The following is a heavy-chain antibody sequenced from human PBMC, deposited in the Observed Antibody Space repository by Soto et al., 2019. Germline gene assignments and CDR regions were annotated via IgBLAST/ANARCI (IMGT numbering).Heavy chain of an antibody. CDR3: ARTSGDYGLSKYFQH. D-gene: IGHD4-17*01. V-gene: IGHV4-31*03. CDR2: IYYSGTT. CDR1: GGSISSGDYY. J-gene: IGHJ1*01. Sequence: QVQLQESGPGLVEPSQTLSLICTVSGGSISSGDYYWSWIRQLPGKGLEWIGYIYYSGTTFHKPSLKSRVSISVDTSKNLFSLKLSSMTAADTAVYYCARTSGDYGLSKYFQHWGQGTLVTVSS.